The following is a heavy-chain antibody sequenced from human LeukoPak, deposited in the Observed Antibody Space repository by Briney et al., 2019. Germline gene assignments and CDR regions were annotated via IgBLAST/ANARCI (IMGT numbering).Heavy chain of an antibody. D-gene: IGHD3-22*01. V-gene: IGHV4-39*01. CDR2: IYYSGST. J-gene: IGHJ4*02. CDR1: SGSICSSSYY. CDR3: ARARWITMIGEYYFDY. Sequence: SETLSLTCTVSSGSICSSSYYWGWTRQPPGKGLEWIGSIYYSGSTYYNPSLKSRVTISVDTSKNQFSLKLSSVTAADTAVYYCARARWITMIGEYYFDYWGQGTLVTVSS.